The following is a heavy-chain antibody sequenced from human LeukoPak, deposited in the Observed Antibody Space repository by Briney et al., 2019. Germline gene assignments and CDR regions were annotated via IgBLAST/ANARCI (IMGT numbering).Heavy chain of an antibody. V-gene: IGHV3-30-3*01. CDR3: ARGRGADYGGNSGYFDY. D-gene: IGHD4-23*01. CDR2: ISYDGSNK. CDR1: GFTFSSYA. J-gene: IGHJ4*02. Sequence: GGSLRLSCAASGFTFSSYAMHWVRQAPGKGLEWVAVISYDGSNKYYADSVKGRFTISRDNSKNTLYLQMNSLSAEDTAVYYCARGRGADYGGNSGYFDYWGQGTLVTVSS.